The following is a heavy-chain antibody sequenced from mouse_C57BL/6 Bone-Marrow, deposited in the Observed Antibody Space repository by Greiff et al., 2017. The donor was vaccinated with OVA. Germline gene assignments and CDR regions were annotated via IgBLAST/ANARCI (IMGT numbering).Heavy chain of an antibody. Sequence: QVQLQQSGAELVKPGASVKLSCKASGYTFTEYTIHWVKQRSGQGLEWIGWFYPGSGSIKYNEKFKDKATLTADKSSSTVYMGLSRLTSEDSAVYFCARHASPPYYGNLAWFAYWGQGTLVTVSA. CDR1: GYTFTEYT. J-gene: IGHJ3*01. V-gene: IGHV1-62-2*01. CDR2: FYPGSGSI. CDR3: ARHASPPYYGNLAWFAY. D-gene: IGHD2-10*01.